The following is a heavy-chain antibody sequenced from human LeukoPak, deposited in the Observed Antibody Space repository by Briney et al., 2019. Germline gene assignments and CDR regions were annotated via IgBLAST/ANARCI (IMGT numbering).Heavy chain of an antibody. CDR3: ARTYNIRYFDT. Sequence: GKSLRLSCAASGFTFSSYGMHWVRQAPGKGLEWVAVIWSDGSNEYYADSVKGRFTISRDNSKNTLCLQMSSLRAVDTAVYYCARTYNIRYFDTWGQGTLVTVSS. CDR1: GFTFSSYG. D-gene: IGHD3-9*01. J-gene: IGHJ4*02. V-gene: IGHV3-33*01. CDR2: IWSDGSNE.